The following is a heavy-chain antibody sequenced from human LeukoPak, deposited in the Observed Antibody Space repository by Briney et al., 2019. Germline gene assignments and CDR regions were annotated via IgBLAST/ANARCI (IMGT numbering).Heavy chain of an antibody. CDR3: ARVRYSSSWMDYYYYMDV. CDR2: ISSSGSTI. J-gene: IGHJ6*03. D-gene: IGHD6-13*01. V-gene: IGHV3-11*01. CDR1: GFTFSDYY. Sequence: GGSLRLSCAASGFTFSDYYMSWIRQAPGKGLEWVSYISSSGSTIYYADPVKGRFTISRDNAKNSLYLQMNSLRAEDTAVYYCARVRYSSSWMDYYYYMDVWGKGTTVTISS.